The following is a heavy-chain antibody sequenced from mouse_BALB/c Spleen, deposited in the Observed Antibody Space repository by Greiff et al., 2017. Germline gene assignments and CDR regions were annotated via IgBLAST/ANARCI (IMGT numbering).Heavy chain of an antibody. J-gene: IGHJ1*01. V-gene: IGHV5-9-4*01. CDR3: ARGGGYFDV. CDR1: GFTFSSYA. Sequence: EVNVVESGGGLVKPGGSLKLSCAASGFTFSSYAMSWVRQSPEKRLEWVAEISSGGSYTYYPDTVTGRFTISRDNAKNTLYLEMSSLRSEDTAMYYCARGGGYFDVWGAGTTVTVSS. CDR2: ISSGGSYT.